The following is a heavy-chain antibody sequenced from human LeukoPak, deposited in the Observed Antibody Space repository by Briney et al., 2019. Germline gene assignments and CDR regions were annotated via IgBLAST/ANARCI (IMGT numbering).Heavy chain of an antibody. CDR3: VRDTRYSFDY. CDR1: GFTFSSYS. V-gene: IGHV3-48*02. J-gene: IGHJ4*02. D-gene: IGHD3-9*01. CDR2: ISSSSTFI. Sequence: GGSLRLSCAASGFTFSSYSMNWVRQAPGMGLEWISYISSSSTFIYYAASVKGRFTISRDNANNSLYLQINSLRDEDTAVYYCVRDTRYSFDYGGQGTLVAVS.